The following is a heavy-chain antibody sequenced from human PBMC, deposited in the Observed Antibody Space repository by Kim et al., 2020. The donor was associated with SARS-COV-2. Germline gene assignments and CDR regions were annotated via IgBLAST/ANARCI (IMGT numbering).Heavy chain of an antibody. D-gene: IGHD3-10*01. J-gene: IGHJ6*02. V-gene: IGHV3-11*06. Sequence: RFTISRDNAKNSLYLQMNSLRAEDTAVYYCARDMGSGSYYFYYYYYGMDVWGQGTTVTVSS. CDR3: ARDMGSGSYYFYYYYYGMDV.